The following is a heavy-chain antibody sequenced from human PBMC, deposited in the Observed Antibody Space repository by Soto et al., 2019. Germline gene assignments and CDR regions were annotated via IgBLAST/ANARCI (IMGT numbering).Heavy chain of an antibody. D-gene: IGHD3-3*01. J-gene: IGHJ5*02. CDR3: AREAAGSYDFWSGYYKAGWFDP. CDR2: INSDGSST. Sequence: PGGSLRLSCAASGFTFSSYWMHWVRQAPGKGLVWVSRINSDGSSTSYADSVKGRFTISRDNAKNTLYLQMNSLRAEDTAVYYCAREAAGSYDFWSGYYKAGWFDPWGQGTLVTVSS. CDR1: GFTFSSYW. V-gene: IGHV3-74*01.